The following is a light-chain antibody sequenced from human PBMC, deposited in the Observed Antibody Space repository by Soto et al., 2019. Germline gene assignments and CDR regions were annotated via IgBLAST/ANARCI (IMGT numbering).Light chain of an antibody. Sequence: EVVLTQSPGTLSLSPGERATLSCRASQSVSSSYLAWYQQKPGKAPRLLIYGASSRATRIPDRFSGSGSGKDFTLTISRLEPEYYAVYYCHHYETFGQGTKVEVK. V-gene: IGKV3-20*01. CDR1: QSVSSSY. J-gene: IGKJ1*01. CDR2: GAS. CDR3: HHYET.